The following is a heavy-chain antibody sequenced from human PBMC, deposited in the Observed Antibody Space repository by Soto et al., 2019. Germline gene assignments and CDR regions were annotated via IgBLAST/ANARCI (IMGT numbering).Heavy chain of an antibody. CDR1: GFTFSNYW. CDR2: INSDGSST. Sequence: EVQLVESGGGLVQPGGSLTLSCEASGFTFSNYWMHWVRQAPGKGLVWVSRINSDGSSTTYADSVKGRFTISRDNAKNTLYLEMNSMRAEDTAVYYCARRGAGFDIWGQGTMVTVSS. V-gene: IGHV3-74*01. J-gene: IGHJ3*02. D-gene: IGHD6-19*01. CDR3: ARRGAGFDI.